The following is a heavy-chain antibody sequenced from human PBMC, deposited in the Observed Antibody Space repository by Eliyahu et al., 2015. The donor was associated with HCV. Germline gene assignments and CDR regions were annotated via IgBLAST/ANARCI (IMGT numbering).Heavy chain of an antibody. D-gene: IGHD6-13*01. CDR3: ARAGQQLVADAFDI. CDR1: GXTFSSYS. Sequence: EVQLVXSGGGLXKPGGSLRLXCAASGXTFSSYSMNWXRQAPGKGLEWVSSXSSXSSYIYYADSVKGRFTISRDNAKNSLYLQMNSLRAEDTAVYYCARAGQQLVADAFDIWGQGTMVTVSS. J-gene: IGHJ3*02. CDR2: XSSXSSYI. V-gene: IGHV3-21*01.